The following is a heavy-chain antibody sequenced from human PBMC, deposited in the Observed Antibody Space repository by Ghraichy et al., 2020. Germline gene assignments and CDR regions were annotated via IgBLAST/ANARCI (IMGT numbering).Heavy chain of an antibody. J-gene: IGHJ6*02. V-gene: IGHV3-48*03. D-gene: IGHD3-10*01. Sequence: GGSLRLSCAASGFTFSSYEMNWVRQAPGKGLEWVSYISSSGSTIYYADSVKGRFTISRDNAKNSLYLQMNSLRAEDTAVYYCARGYVWVRELSGLDLGMDVCGHGTTVTVSS. CDR1: GFTFSSYE. CDR3: ARGYVWVRELSGLDLGMDV. CDR2: ISSSGSTI.